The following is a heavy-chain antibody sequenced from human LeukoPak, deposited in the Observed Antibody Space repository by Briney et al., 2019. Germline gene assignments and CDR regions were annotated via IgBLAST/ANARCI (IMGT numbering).Heavy chain of an antibody. Sequence: GGSLRLSCAASGFTFNNYWMTWVRQPPGQGLEWVANLNQWGNDKYYADSVRGRFTISRDNARDSLYLQMNNLRVEDTGLYFCSRDLGTGRPHDFWGLGTLVTVS. CDR3: SRDLGTGRPHDF. D-gene: IGHD3/OR15-3a*01. J-gene: IGHJ4*02. CDR2: LNQWGNDK. CDR1: GFTFNNYW. V-gene: IGHV3-7*01.